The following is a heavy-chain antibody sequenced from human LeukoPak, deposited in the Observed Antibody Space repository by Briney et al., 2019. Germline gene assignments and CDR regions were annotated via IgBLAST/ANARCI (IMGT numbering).Heavy chain of an antibody. J-gene: IGHJ4*02. CDR2: VSHDGTTK. D-gene: IGHD5-12*01. CDR1: GFSFSTYT. V-gene: IGHV3-30*04. Sequence: PGGSLRLSCAASGFSFSTYTMHWVRQAPGKGLEWVAVVSHDGTTKYYADSVRGRFTISRDNSKNTLYLQMDSLRADDTAVYYCAREVARPNFFDYWGQGTLVTVAS. CDR3: AREVARPNFFDY.